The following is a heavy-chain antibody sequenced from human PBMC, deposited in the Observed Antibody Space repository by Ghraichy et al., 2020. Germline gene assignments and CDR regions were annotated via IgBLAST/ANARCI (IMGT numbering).Heavy chain of an antibody. CDR3: ARGIVVVPAAKFLDWFDP. Sequence: GGSLRLSCKGSGYSFTSYWIGWVRQMPGKGLEWMGIIYPGDSDTRYSPSFQGQVTISADKSISTAYLQWSSLKASDTAMYYCARGIVVVPAAKFLDWFDPWGQGTLVTVSS. CDR1: GYSFTSYW. CDR2: IYPGDSDT. V-gene: IGHV5-51*01. J-gene: IGHJ5*02. D-gene: IGHD2-2*01.